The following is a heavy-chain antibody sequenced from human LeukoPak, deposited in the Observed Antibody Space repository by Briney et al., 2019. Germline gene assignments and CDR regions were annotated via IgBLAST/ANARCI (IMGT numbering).Heavy chain of an antibody. CDR3: AREVNWGSGGYGDY. CDR1: GYSISSGFY. D-gene: IGHD7-27*01. J-gene: IGHJ4*02. CDR2: IYHSGST. Sequence: SETLSLTCTASGYSISSGFYWGWIRQPPGKGLEWIGSIYHSGSTYYNPSLKSRVTISVDTSKNQFSLRLSSVTAADTAVYYCAREVNWGSGGYGDYWGQGTLVTVSS. V-gene: IGHV4-38-2*02.